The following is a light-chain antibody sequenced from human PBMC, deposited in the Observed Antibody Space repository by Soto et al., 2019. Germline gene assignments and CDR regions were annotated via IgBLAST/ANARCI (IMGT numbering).Light chain of an antibody. Sequence: DIQMTQSPSTLSASVGDTVTVTCRASQSIGRWLAWYQQKPGKAPKLLIFDASTLENGVPARFSGSRSGPEFSLTISSLQPDDFATYFCHQYDTYSFGQGTKVDNK. CDR3: HQYDTYS. CDR2: DAS. CDR1: QSIGRW. J-gene: IGKJ1*01. V-gene: IGKV1-5*01.